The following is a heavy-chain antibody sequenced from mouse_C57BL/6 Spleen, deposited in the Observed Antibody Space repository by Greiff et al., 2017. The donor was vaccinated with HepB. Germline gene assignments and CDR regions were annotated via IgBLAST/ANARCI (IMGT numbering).Heavy chain of an antibody. Sequence: QVQLQQPGAELVKPGASVKVSCKASGYTFTSYWMHWVKQRPGQGLEWIGRIHPSDSDTNYNQKFKGKATLTVDKSSSTAYMQLSSLTSADSAVYYCAIDDITTVVAYYAMDYWGQGTSVTVSS. CDR3: AIDDITTVVAYYAMDY. CDR2: IHPSDSDT. V-gene: IGHV1-74*01. CDR1: GYTFTSYW. J-gene: IGHJ4*01. D-gene: IGHD1-1*01.